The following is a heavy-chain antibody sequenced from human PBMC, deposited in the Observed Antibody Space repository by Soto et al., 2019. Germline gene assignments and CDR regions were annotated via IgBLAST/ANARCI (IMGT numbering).Heavy chain of an antibody. Sequence: PGGSLRLSCAASGFTFSSYSMNWVRQAPGKGLEWVSSISSSSSYIYYADSVKGRFTISRDNAKNSLYLQMNSLRAEDTAVYYCARSGITIFGVVAPYSYYGMDVWGQGTTVTVSS. CDR1: GFTFSSYS. J-gene: IGHJ6*02. D-gene: IGHD3-3*01. CDR2: ISSSSSYI. CDR3: ARSGITIFGVVAPYSYYGMDV. V-gene: IGHV3-21*01.